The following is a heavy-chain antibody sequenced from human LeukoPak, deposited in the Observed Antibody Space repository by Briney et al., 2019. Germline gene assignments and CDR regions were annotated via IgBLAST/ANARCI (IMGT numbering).Heavy chain of an antibody. V-gene: IGHV3-53*01. Sequence: QAGGSLRLSCAASGFTVSSNYMSWVRQAPGKGLEWVSVIYSGGSTYYADSVKGRFTISRDNSKNTPYLQMNSLRAEDTAVYYCARLEQQLGVRWFDPWGQGTLVTVSS. J-gene: IGHJ5*02. CDR1: GFTVSSNY. D-gene: IGHD6-13*01. CDR2: IYSGGST. CDR3: ARLEQQLGVRWFDP.